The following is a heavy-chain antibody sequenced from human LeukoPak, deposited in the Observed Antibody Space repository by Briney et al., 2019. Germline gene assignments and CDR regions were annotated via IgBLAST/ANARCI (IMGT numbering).Heavy chain of an antibody. CDR2: ISYSGSA. J-gene: IGHJ3*02. Sequence: SQTLSLTCTVSGGSFRSRNYLWSWIRQTPGKGLEWIGYISYSGSAYYNPSLKSRVTISIDTSNSQFSLRLRSVTAADAAVYYCAREVNIQADSDAFDIWGPGTTVTVSS. D-gene: IGHD1/OR15-1a*01. CDR1: GGSFRSRNYL. CDR3: AREVNIQADSDAFDI. V-gene: IGHV4-30-4*08.